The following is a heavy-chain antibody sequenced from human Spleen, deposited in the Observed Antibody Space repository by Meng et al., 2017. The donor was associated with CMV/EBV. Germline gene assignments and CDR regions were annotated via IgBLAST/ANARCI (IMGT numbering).Heavy chain of an antibody. CDR1: GYTFTSYG. CDR3: ARDQGPWFDP. V-gene: IGHV1-18*01. J-gene: IGHJ5*02. Sequence: QVRLVPPGAEVKKPGASVKVSCKASGYTFTSYGISWVRQAPGQGLEWMGWSNAGNGNTKYSQEFQGRVTITADESTSTAYMELSSLRSEDTAVYYCARDQGPWFDPWGQGTLVTVSS. CDR2: SNAGNGNT.